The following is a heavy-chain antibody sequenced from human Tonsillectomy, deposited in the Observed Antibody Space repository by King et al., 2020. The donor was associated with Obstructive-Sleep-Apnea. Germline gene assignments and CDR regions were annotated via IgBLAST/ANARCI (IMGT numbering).Heavy chain of an antibody. CDR1: GASVNIFY. CDR3: ARVGETIYYYYGMDV. V-gene: IGHV4-4*07. Sequence: VQLQESGPGLVEPSETLSLTCTVSGASVNIFYWSWSRQPAGEGLEWIGRIYTSWCTDSNPSLKSRFTMSVDTSKNQFSLKLTSVTAADTAVYYCARVGETIYYYYGMDVWGQGTTVTVSS. D-gene: IGHD3-16*01. J-gene: IGHJ6*02. CDR2: IYTSWCT.